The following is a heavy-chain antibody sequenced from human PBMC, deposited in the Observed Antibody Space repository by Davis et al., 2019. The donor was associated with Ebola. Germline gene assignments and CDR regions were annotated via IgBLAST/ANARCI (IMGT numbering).Heavy chain of an antibody. Sequence: GESLKISCKGSGYSFTSYWIGWVRQMPGKGLEWMGIIYPGDSDTRYSPSFQGQVTISADKSISTAYLQWSSLKASDTAMYYCARQPLGGDGAYYYYGMDVWGQGTTVTVSS. V-gene: IGHV5-51*01. CDR1: GYSFTSYW. J-gene: IGHJ6*02. D-gene: IGHD4-17*01. CDR3: ARQPLGGDGAYYYYGMDV. CDR2: IYPGDSDT.